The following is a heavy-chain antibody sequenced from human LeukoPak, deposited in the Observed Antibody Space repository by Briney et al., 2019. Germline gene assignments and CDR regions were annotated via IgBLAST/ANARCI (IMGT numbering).Heavy chain of an antibody. D-gene: IGHD1-1*01. CDR1: GFTFSSYA. J-gene: IGHJ4*02. CDR2: ISYDGSNK. CDR3: AREGALTTGTTYFDY. Sequence: QTGGSLRLSCAASGFTFSSYAMHWVRQAPGKGLEWVAVISYDGSNKYYADSVKGRFTISRDNSKNTLYLQMNSLRAEDTAVYYCAREGALTTGTTYFDYWGQGTLVTVSS. V-gene: IGHV3-30-3*01.